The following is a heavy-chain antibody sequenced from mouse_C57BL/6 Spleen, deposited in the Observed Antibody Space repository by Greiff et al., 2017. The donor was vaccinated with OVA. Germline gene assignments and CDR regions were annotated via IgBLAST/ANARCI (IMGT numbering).Heavy chain of an antibody. J-gene: IGHJ4*01. V-gene: IGHV1-18*01. CDR3: ARSGYYGSSYEDYAMDY. D-gene: IGHD1-1*01. Sequence: EVQLQQSGPELVKPGASVKIPCKASGYTFTDYNMDWVKQSHGKSLEWIGDINPNNGGTIYNQKFKGKATLTVDKSSSTAYMELRSLTSEDTAVDYCARSGYYGSSYEDYAMDYWGQGTSVTVSS. CDR1: GYTFTDYN. CDR2: INPNNGGT.